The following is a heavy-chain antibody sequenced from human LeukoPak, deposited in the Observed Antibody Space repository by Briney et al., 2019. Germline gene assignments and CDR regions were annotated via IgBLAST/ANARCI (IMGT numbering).Heavy chain of an antibody. D-gene: IGHD4-17*01. CDR2: ISSSGSTI. CDR1: GFTFSDYY. CDR3: ARAGDYTAQGAFDI. V-gene: IGHV3-11*01. Sequence: KSGGSLRLSCAASGFTFSDYYMSWIRQAPGKGLEWVSYISSSGSTIYYADSVKGRFTISRDNAKNSLYLQMNSLRAEDTAVYYCARAGDYTAQGAFDIWGQGTMVTVSS. J-gene: IGHJ3*02.